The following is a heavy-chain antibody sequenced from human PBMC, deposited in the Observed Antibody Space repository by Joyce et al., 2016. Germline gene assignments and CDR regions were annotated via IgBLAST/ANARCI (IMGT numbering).Heavy chain of an antibody. Sequence: QVQLQQWGAGLLKPSETLSLTCGVNGGPFRGFLWTWVRQSPGEGLQWIGDVNTSGATNYNPSLKSRVTISVDTSKNQFSLTLTSITAADTAMYYCARSQWLAPLMYWGQGSLVAVSS. CDR3: ARSQWLAPLMY. V-gene: IGHV4-34*02. CDR2: VNTSGAT. J-gene: IGHJ4*02. CDR1: GGPFRGFL. D-gene: IGHD6-19*01.